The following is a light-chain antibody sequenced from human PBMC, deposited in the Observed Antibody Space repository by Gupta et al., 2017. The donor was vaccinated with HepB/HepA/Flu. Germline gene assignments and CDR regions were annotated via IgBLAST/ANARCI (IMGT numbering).Light chain of an antibody. Sequence: EIVLTQSPGTLSLSPGERATLSCRAGQSVSSSYLAWYQQKPGQAPGLLIYGASSRATGIPDRFSGSGSGTDFTLTISRLEPEDFAVYYCQQYGSSPLFTFGPGTKVDIK. CDR2: GAS. J-gene: IGKJ3*01. CDR1: QSVSSSY. V-gene: IGKV3-20*01. CDR3: QQYGSSPLFT.